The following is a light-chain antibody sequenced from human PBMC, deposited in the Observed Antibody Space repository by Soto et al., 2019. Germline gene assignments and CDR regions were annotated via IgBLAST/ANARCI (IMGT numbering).Light chain of an antibody. CDR3: QQYGRT. CDR2: VAS. J-gene: IGKJ3*01. Sequence: ESVLTQSPGTLSLSPGERATLSCRASQSVTNNYLAWYQPKPGQAPRLLIYVASSRATGIPDRFSGSGSGTDFTLTITRLEPEDFEVYYCQQYGRTFGPGTKVDFK. V-gene: IGKV3-20*01. CDR1: QSVTNNY.